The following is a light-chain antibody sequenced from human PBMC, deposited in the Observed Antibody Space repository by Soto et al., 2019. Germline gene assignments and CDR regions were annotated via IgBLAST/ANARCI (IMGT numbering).Light chain of an antibody. CDR1: QNINNY. CDR3: QQYENRPT. J-gene: IGKJ5*01. V-gene: IGKV1-33*01. CDR2: DAS. Sequence: IQITQSQSSLSASVGDRVTITCQASQNINNYLNWYQQKPGRAPKLLIYDASNLEAGVPSRFRGSGSGTDFTFTISRLQPEDIATYYCQQYENRPTFGQGTRLEIK.